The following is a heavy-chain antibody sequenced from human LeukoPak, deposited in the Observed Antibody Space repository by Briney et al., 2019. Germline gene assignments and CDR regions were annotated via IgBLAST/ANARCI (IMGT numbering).Heavy chain of an antibody. CDR2: IYYSGST. J-gene: IGHJ4*02. CDR3: ARDRYGYGVDY. D-gene: IGHD5-18*01. CDR1: GGSISSYY. V-gene: IGHV4-59*13. Sequence: SKTLSLTCTVSGGSISSYYWSLIRQPPGKGLEWIGYIYYSGSTNYNPSLKSRVTISVDTSKNQFSLKLSSVTAADTAVYYCARDRYGYGVDYWGQGTLVTVSS.